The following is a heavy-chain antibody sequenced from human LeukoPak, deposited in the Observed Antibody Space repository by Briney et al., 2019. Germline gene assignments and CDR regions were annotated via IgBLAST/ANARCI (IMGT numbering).Heavy chain of an antibody. CDR2: IHYSGST. J-gene: IGHJ3*02. Sequence: SETLSLTCTVSGGSISSYYWSWVRQPPGKGLEWIGYIHYSGSTNYNPSLKSRVTISVDTSKNQFSLRLSSVTAADTAVYYCAREKREAYYDSSGYFKDAFDIWGQGTMVTVSS. CDR1: GGSISSYY. D-gene: IGHD3-22*01. V-gene: IGHV4-59*01. CDR3: AREKREAYYDSSGYFKDAFDI.